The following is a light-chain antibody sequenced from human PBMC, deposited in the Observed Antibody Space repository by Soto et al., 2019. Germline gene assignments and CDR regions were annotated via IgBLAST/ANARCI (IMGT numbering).Light chain of an antibody. Sequence: EILFTQSPGTLSLSPGERATLSCRASQSVSSSYLAWYQQKPGQAPRLLIYGASSRATGIPDRFSGSGSGTDFTLTISRLEPEDFAVYYSQQYGDSPRTFGQGTKVDIK. J-gene: IGKJ1*01. CDR1: QSVSSSY. V-gene: IGKV3-20*01. CDR2: GAS. CDR3: QQYGDSPRT.